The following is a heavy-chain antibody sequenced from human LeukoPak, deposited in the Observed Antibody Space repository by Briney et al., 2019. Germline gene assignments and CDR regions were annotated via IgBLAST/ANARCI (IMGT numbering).Heavy chain of an antibody. V-gene: IGHV4-59*01. CDR1: GDSISSYY. CDR2: IYYSGST. Sequence: SSETLSLTCTVSGDSISSYYGSWIRQPPGKGLEWIGYIYYSGSTNYNPSLKSRVTISVDTSKNQFSLKLSSVTAADTAVYYCARFPYYYYGMDVWGQGTTVTVSS. CDR3: ARFPYYYYGMDV. J-gene: IGHJ6*02.